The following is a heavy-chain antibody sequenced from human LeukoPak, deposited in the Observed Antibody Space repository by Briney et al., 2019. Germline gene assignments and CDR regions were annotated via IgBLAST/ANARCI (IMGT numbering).Heavy chain of an antibody. CDR3: ARDSQYYDFWSGSVDDAFDI. CDR2: IYYSGST. CDR1: GGSISSSSYY. Sequence: ASETLSLACTVSGGSISSSSYYWGWIRQPPGKGLEWIGSIYYSGSTYYNPSLKSRVTISVDTSKNQFSLKLSSVTAADTAVYYCARDSQYYDFWSGSVDDAFDIWGQGTMVTVSS. D-gene: IGHD3-3*01. V-gene: IGHV4-39*07. J-gene: IGHJ3*02.